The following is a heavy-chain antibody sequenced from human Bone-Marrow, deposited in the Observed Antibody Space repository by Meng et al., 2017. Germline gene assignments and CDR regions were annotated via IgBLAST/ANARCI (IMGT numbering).Heavy chain of an antibody. J-gene: IGHJ5*02. V-gene: IGHV1-3*01. CDR1: GYTFTNFA. Sequence: ASVKVSCKASGYTFTNFAIHWVRQAPGQRPEWMGWIHGADGDTKYSQSFQGRVTITMDTSASTGYMELSSLTSKDMAVYYCARESRGGNFDPWGQGTLVTVSS. CDR3: ARESRGGNFDP. D-gene: IGHD3-16*01. CDR2: IHGADGDT.